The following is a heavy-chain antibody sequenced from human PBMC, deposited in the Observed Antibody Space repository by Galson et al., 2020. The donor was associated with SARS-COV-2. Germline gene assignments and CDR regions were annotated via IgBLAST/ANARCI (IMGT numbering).Heavy chain of an antibody. CDR1: GGSISSGGYY. D-gene: IGHD3-10*01. Sequence: SETLSLTCTVSGGSISSGGYYWSWIHQHPGKGLEWIGYIYYSGSTYSNPSLKSRVTISVDTSKNQFSLKLSSVTAADTAGYYCWIEPDRAYGMGVWGQGTTVTGSS. CDR2: IYYSGST. V-gene: IGHV4-31*03. CDR3: WIEPDRAYGMGV. J-gene: IGHJ6*02.